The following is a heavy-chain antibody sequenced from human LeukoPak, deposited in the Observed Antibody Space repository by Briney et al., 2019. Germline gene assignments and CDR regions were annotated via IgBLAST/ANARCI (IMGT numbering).Heavy chain of an antibody. CDR2: ISSSSSYI. CDR3: ARAPPISYDSSGYYPENFDY. J-gene: IGHJ4*02. D-gene: IGHD3-22*01. Sequence: GGSLRLSCAASGFTFSSYEMNWVRQAPGKGLEWVSSISSSSSYIYYADSVKGRFTISRDNAKNSLYLQMNSLRAEDTAVYYCARAPPISYDSSGYYPENFDYWGQGTLVTVSS. V-gene: IGHV3-21*01. CDR1: GFTFSSYE.